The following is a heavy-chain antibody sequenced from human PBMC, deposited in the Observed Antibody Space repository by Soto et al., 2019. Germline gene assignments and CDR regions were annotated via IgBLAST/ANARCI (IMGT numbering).Heavy chain of an antibody. D-gene: IGHD3-10*01. V-gene: IGHV4-34*01. CDR3: ARDRYYYGSGSYDLYYNYYAIDA. J-gene: IGHJ6*02. CDR1: GGSFSGYY. CDR2: INHSGST. Sequence: PSETLSLTCAVYGGSFSGYYWSWIRQPPGRGLEWIGEINHSGSTNYNPSLKSRVTISVDTSKNQFSLKLSSVTAADTAVYYCARDRYYYGSGSYDLYYNYYAIDAWGQGTTVT.